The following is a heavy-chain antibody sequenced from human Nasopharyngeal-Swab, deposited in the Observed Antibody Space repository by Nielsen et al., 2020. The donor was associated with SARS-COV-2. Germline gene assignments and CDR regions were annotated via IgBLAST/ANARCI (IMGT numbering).Heavy chain of an antibody. V-gene: IGHV4-59*01. CDR3: ARDREIPYGSGSYYRRYYYGMDV. J-gene: IGHJ6*02. D-gene: IGHD3-10*01. Sequence: SETLSLTCTVSGGSISSYYWSWIRQPPGKGLEWIGYIYYSGSTNYNPSLKSRVTISVDTSKNQFSLKLSSVTAADTAVYYWARDREIPYGSGSYYRRYYYGMDVWGQGTTVTVSS. CDR2: IYYSGST. CDR1: GGSISSYY.